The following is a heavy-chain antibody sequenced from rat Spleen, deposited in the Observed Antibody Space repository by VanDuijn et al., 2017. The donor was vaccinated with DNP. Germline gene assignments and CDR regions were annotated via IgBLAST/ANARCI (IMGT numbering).Heavy chain of an antibody. D-gene: IGHD3-8*01. CDR3: VRGHPPRGFDY. CDR2: ISYSGST. V-gene: IGHV3-1*01. CDR1: GSSIISNY. Sequence: EVHLQESGPGLVKPSQSLSLTCSVTGSSIISNYWAWIRKFPGNKMEWTGYISYSGSTSYNPSLKSRISITRDTSKNQFFLQLNSVTTEDTATYYSVRGHPPRGFDYWGQGVMVTVSS. J-gene: IGHJ2*01.